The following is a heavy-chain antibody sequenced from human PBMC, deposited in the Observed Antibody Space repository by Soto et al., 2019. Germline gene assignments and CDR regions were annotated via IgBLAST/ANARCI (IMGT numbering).Heavy chain of an antibody. J-gene: IGHJ4*02. CDR2: MNPNSGYT. CDR1: GYTFTTYD. Sequence: ASVMVSCKASGYTFTTYDINWVRQATGQGPEWMGWMNPNSGYTVYAQKFQGRVTLTRSTSISTAYLELSSLESEDTAVYYCARARGYSGYDKSFDYWGQGTLVTVSS. V-gene: IGHV1-8*01. CDR3: ARARGYSGYDKSFDY. D-gene: IGHD5-12*01.